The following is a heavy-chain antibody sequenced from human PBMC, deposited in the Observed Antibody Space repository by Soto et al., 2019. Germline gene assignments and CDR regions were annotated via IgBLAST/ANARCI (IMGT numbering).Heavy chain of an antibody. V-gene: IGHV1-69*06. D-gene: IGHD3-10*01. CDR2: IIPIFGTA. J-gene: IGHJ6*02. Sequence: ASVKVSCKASGGTFSSYAISWVRQAPGQGLEWMGGIIPIFGTANYAQKFQGRVTITADKSTSTAYMELSSLRSEDTAVYYCARSYGSGSYNYYYYGMDVWGQGTTVTVSS. CDR1: GGTFSSYA. CDR3: ARSYGSGSYNYYYYGMDV.